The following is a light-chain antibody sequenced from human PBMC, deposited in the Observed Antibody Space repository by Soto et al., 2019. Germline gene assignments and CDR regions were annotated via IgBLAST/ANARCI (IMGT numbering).Light chain of an antibody. Sequence: QSALTQPASVSGSPGQSITISCTGTSSDVGGYNYVSWYQQHPGKAPKLMIYEVSNRPSGVSNRFSGSKSGNTASLTISGLQAEDEADYYCSSYTSSSTLVFGGGTKVNGL. CDR3: SSYTSSSTLV. V-gene: IGLV2-14*01. J-gene: IGLJ2*01. CDR2: EVS. CDR1: SSDVGGYNY.